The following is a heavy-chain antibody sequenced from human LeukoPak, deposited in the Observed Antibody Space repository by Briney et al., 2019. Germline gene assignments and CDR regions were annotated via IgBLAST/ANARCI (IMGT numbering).Heavy chain of an antibody. J-gene: IGHJ4*02. CDR1: GYTFTSNG. D-gene: IGHD5-18*01. CDR2: ISCNNGDT. V-gene: IGHV1-18*01. Sequence: GASVKVSCKASGYTFTSNGITWVRQARGQGLEWVGWISCNNGDTRYPQKLQGRVTVTTDTSTSTVYMELRGLRSDDTAMYYCARDGGTAGYSSGSDYWGQGTLVTVSS. CDR3: ARDGGTAGYSSGSDY.